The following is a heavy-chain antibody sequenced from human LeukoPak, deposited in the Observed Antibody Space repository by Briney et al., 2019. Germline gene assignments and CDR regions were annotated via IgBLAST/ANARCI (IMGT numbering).Heavy chain of an antibody. J-gene: IGHJ5*02. CDR1: GYTFTGYY. CDR3: ARDHMGSSWYGVNWFDP. V-gene: IGHV1-2*02. D-gene: IGHD6-13*01. Sequence: ASVKVSCKASGYTFTGYYMHWVRQAPGQGLEWMGWINPNSGGTNYAQKFQGRVTMTRDTSISTAYMELSRLRSDDTAVYYCARDHMGSSWYGVNWFDPWGQGTLVTVSS. CDR2: INPNSGGT.